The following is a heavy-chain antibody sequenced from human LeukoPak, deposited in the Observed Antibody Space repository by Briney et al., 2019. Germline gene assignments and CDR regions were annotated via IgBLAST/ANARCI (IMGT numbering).Heavy chain of an antibody. CDR3: AKSGSGSYFDY. Sequence: GGSLRLSCAASGFTLSSYAMSWVRQAPGKGLEWVSTISGGGRSTYYADSVKGRFTISRDNSKNTLYVQMNSLRAEDTAVYYCAKSGSGSYFDYLGQGTLVTVSS. V-gene: IGHV3-23*01. CDR2: ISGGGRST. D-gene: IGHD3-10*01. CDR1: GFTLSSYA. J-gene: IGHJ4*02.